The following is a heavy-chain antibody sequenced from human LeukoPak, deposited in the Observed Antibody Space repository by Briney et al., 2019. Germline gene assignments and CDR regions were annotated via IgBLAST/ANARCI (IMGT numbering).Heavy chain of an antibody. V-gene: IGHV3-30-3*01. CDR2: TSSDLNVK. D-gene: IGHD3-10*01. CDR1: GFTFRKYV. Sequence: GSLRLSCAASGFTFRKYVIHWVRQAPGKGLEWVAVTSSDLNVKLYADSVKGRFTISRDNSRSTLYLQMNSLRPEDTAIYYCAREGYYGSGSPPSLYFDYWGQGTLVTVSS. CDR3: AREGYYGSGSPPSLYFDY. J-gene: IGHJ4*02.